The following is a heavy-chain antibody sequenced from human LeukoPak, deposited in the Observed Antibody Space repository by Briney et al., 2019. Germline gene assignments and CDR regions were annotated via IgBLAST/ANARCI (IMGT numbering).Heavy chain of an antibody. CDR2: IWYDGSNK. CDR1: GFTFSSYG. CDR3: ARGRWDLNCSGGSCSNWFDP. Sequence: PGGSLRLSCAASGFTFSSYGMHWVRQAPGKGLEWVAVIWYDGSNKYYADSVKGRFTISRDNSKNTLYLQMNSLRAEDTAVYYCARGRWDLNCSGGSCSNWFDPWGQGTLVTVSS. J-gene: IGHJ5*02. V-gene: IGHV3-33*01. D-gene: IGHD2-15*01.